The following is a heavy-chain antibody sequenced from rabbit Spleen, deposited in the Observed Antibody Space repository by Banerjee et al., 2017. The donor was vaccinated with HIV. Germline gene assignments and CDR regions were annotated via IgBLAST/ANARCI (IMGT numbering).Heavy chain of an antibody. J-gene: IGHJ6*01. D-gene: IGHD8-1*01. CDR1: GFSFSSNW. CDR2: IYAGNSGAT. CDR3: ARDAGTSFSTYGMDL. V-gene: IGHV1S45*01. Sequence: LEESGGGLVKPGGTLTLTCTVSGFSFSSNWICWVRQAPGKGLEWIASIYAGNSGATYSATWAKGRFTISKTSSTTVTLQMTSLTVADTATYFCARDAGTSFSTYGMDLWGQGTLVTVS.